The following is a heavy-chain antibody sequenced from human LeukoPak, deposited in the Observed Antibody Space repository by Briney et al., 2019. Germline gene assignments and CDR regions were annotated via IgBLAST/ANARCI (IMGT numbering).Heavy chain of an antibody. CDR2: TSYNGNT. Sequence: ASVKVSCKASGYTFSSYGISWVRQAPGLGLEWMGWTSYNGNTNYAQKFQDRVTMTTDTSTTTAYMELRSLESDDTAVYYCARHSGSGWQALGYWGQGTLVTVSS. D-gene: IGHD6-19*01. J-gene: IGHJ4*02. V-gene: IGHV1-18*04. CDR3: ARHSGSGWQALGY. CDR1: GYTFSSYG.